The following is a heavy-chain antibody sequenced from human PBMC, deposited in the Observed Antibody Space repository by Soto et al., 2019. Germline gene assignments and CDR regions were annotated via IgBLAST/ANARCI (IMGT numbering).Heavy chain of an antibody. CDR3: ARALITMVRGVIIMPFDY. J-gene: IGHJ4*02. D-gene: IGHD3-10*01. CDR1: GYTFTSYG. CDR2: INPNSGNT. Sequence: ASVKVSCKASGYTFTSYGISWVRQAPGQGLEWMGWINPNSGNTSYAQKFQGRVTMTRDTSTSTVYMEPSSLRSEDTAVYYCARALITMVRGVIIMPFDYWGQGTLVTVSS. V-gene: IGHV1-18*04.